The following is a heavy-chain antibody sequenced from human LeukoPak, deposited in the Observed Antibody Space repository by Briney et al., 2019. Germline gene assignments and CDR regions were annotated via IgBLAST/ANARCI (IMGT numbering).Heavy chain of an antibody. D-gene: IGHD4-17*01. CDR1: GASISKYY. V-gene: IGHV4-59*01. CDR2: SSYTGST. CDR3: ARWKYVDYERTFDY. J-gene: IGHJ4*02. Sequence: SETLSLTCTVSGASISKYYWSWIRQTPGKRLEGIAYSSYTGSTALNPSLDSRVTISIDTSKNQLSLKLTSVTAADTAIYFCARWKYVDYERTFDYWGQGTLVTVSS.